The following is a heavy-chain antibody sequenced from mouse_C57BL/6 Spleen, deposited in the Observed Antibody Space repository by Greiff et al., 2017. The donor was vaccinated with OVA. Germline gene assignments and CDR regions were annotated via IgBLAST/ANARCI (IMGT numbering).Heavy chain of an antibody. V-gene: IGHV1-55*01. CDR3: ARRDYGSSGDY. D-gene: IGHD1-1*01. CDR2: IYPGSGST. CDR1: GYTFTSYW. J-gene: IGHJ2*01. Sequence: QVQLQQPGAELVKPGASVKMSCTASGYTFTSYWITWVKQRPGQGLAWIGDIYPGSGSTNYNEKFKSKATLTVDTASSTAYMQLSSLTSEDSAVYYCARRDYGSSGDYWGQGTTLTVSS.